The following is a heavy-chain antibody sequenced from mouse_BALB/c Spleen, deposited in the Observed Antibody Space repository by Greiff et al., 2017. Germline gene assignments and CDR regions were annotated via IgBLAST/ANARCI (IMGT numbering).Heavy chain of an antibody. J-gene: IGHJ4*01. CDR3: ARDRFGNPLAMDY. CDR2: IWAGGST. D-gene: IGHD2-1*01. CDR1: GFSLTSYG. Sequence: VMLVESGPGLVAPSQSLSITCTVSGFSLTSYGVHWVRQPPGKGLEWLGVIWAGGSTNYNSALMSRLSISKDNSKSQVFLKMNSLQTDDTAMYYCARDRFGNPLAMDYWGQGTSVTVSS. V-gene: IGHV2-9*02.